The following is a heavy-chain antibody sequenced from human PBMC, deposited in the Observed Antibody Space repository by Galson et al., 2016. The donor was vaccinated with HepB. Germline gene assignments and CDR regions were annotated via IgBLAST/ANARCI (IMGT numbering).Heavy chain of an antibody. Sequence: SLRLSCAASGFTFSHSAMSWVRQAPGEGLEWVSGITGNALYTYYADSVKGRFTISRDNSNDTLYLQMDSLRAEDTALYYCVKGDYYGSGTFYVWGQGTLVTVSP. CDR1: GFTFSHSA. D-gene: IGHD3-10*01. CDR3: VKGDYYGSGTFYV. V-gene: IGHV3-23*01. J-gene: IGHJ4*02. CDR2: ITGNALYT.